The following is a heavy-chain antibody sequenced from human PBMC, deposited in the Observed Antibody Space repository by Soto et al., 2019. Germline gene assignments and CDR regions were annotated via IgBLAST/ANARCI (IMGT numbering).Heavy chain of an antibody. V-gene: IGHV4-59*01. D-gene: IGHD4-17*01. J-gene: IGHJ4*02. Sequence: SETLSLTCTVSGGSISSYYWSWIRQPPGKGLEWIGYIYYSGSTNYNPSLKSRVTISVDTSKNQFSLKLSSVTAADTAVYYCARAGYGDYLGYWGQGTLVTVSS. CDR1: GGSISSYY. CDR3: ARAGYGDYLGY. CDR2: IYYSGST.